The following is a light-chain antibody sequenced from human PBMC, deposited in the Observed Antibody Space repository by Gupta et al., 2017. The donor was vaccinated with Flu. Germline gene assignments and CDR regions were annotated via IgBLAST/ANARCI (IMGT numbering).Light chain of an antibody. V-gene: IGLV1-51*01. Sequence: QVLLMQSSPVSAAPGQWATSSCSGDIYNIGNNYVSWYQQRPGTAPNLLSLEDYKRPSGIPDRFSASKYGTSANVEIAGLQTGDEADDDCDTRASDMSAWAFGGGTKLTVL. CDR2: EDY. CDR1: IYNIGNNY. J-gene: IGLJ3*02. CDR3: DTRASDMSAWA.